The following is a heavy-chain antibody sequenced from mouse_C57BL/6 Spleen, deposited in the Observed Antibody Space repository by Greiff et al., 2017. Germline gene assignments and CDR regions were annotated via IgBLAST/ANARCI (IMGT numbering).Heavy chain of an antibody. J-gene: IGHJ2*01. Sequence: QVQLQQSGPGLVQPSQSLSITCTVSGFSLTSYGVHWVRQSPGKGLEWLGVIWSGGSTDYNAAFISRLSISEDNSTSQVFFKMSSLQADDTAIYYCARNSESSYYFDYWGQGTTLTVSS. CDR2: IWSGGST. CDR1: GFSLTSYG. CDR3: ARNSESSYYFDY. V-gene: IGHV2-2*01.